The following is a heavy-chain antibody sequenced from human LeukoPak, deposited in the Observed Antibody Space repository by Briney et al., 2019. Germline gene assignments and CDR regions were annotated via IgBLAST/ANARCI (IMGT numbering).Heavy chain of an antibody. V-gene: IGHV4-39*01. CDR3: ARVVQSTDSSGFYLPEYFQH. CDR2: IYYSGST. D-gene: IGHD3-22*01. Sequence: SETLSLTCTVSGGSISSSSYYWGWIRQPPGKGLEWIGTIYYSGSTYYNPSLKSRVTISVDTSKNQFSLKLRSVTAADTAVYYCARVVQSTDSSGFYLPEYFQHWGQGTLVTVSS. CDR1: GGSISSSSYY. J-gene: IGHJ1*01.